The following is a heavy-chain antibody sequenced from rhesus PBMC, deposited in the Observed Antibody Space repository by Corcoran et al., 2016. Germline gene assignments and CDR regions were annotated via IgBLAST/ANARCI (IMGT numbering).Heavy chain of an antibody. J-gene: IGHJ4*01. CDR2: IYGRVSAT. Sequence: QLQLQESGPGLVKPSETLSVTCAVSGGSISSSYWSWIRQAPGKGLEWIGYIYGRVSATNTNPPLKGRVTLSVDTSNNQLSLKLSSVTTADTAVYYCARTKLVFDYWGQGVLVTVSS. CDR3: ARTKLVFDY. V-gene: IGHV4-169*01. D-gene: IGHD2-21*01. CDR1: GGSISSSY.